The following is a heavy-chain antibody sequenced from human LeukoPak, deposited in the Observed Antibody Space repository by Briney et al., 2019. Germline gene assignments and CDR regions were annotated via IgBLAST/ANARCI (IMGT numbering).Heavy chain of an antibody. Sequence: GGSLRLSCAASGFTFSSYSMNWVRQAPGKGLEWVSSISSSSSYIYYADSVKGRFTISRDNAKNSLYLQMNSLRAEDTAVYYCARDGAVSSPFDYWGQGTLVTVPS. D-gene: IGHD6-13*01. CDR3: ARDGAVSSPFDY. J-gene: IGHJ4*02. CDR2: ISSSSSYI. CDR1: GFTFSSYS. V-gene: IGHV3-21*01.